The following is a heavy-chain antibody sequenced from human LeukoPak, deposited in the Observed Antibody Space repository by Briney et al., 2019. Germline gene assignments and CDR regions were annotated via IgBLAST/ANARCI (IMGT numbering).Heavy chain of an antibody. CDR3: AGRGIAVADYPY. CDR2: IYYSGST. J-gene: IGHJ4*02. D-gene: IGHD6-19*01. CDR1: GGSISSYY. V-gene: IGHV4-59*08. Sequence: SETLSLTCTVSGGSISSYYWSWIRQPPGKGLEWIGYIYYSGSTNYNPSLKSRVTISVDTSKNQFSLKLSSVTAADVAVYYCAGRGIAVADYPYWGQGTLVTVSS.